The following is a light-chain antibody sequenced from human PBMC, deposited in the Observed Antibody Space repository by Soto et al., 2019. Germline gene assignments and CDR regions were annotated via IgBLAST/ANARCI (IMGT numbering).Light chain of an antibody. Sequence: QSALTHPASVSGSPGQSITISCTGTSSDVGSYNLVSWYQQHPGKAPKLMIYEGSKRPSGVSNRSSGSKSGNTASLTISGLQAEYEADYYCCSYAGSSTFFYVLGTGTKVTV. V-gene: IGLV2-23*03. CDR2: EGS. J-gene: IGLJ1*01. CDR1: SSDVGSYNL. CDR3: CSYAGSSTFFYV.